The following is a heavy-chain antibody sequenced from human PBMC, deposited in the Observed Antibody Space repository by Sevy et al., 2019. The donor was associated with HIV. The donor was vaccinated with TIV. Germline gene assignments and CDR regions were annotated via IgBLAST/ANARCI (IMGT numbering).Heavy chain of an antibody. CDR3: AREAGYCSNGVCYTGWFDP. CDR1: GGSVSSDNYY. J-gene: IGHJ5*02. CDR2: IYHLGST. Sequence: SETLSLTCAVSGGSVSSDNYYWTWIRQHPGKGLEWIGYIYHLGSTSSNPSLKSQVTISVDTSKNQFSLKLRSVTAADTAVYFYAREAGYCSNGVCYTGWFDPWGQGTLVTVSS. V-gene: IGHV4-31*11. D-gene: IGHD2-8*01.